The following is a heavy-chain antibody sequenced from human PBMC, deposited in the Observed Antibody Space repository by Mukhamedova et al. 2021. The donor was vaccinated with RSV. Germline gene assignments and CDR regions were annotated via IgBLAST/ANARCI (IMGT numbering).Heavy chain of an antibody. J-gene: IGHJ4*02. Sequence: GSISSNYWSWIRQSPGKGLEWIGYIYYSGSTNYNPSLKSRVTISGDTSKNQFSLKLSSVTAADTAVYYFAIETPSSGYFDYWGQGT. D-gene: IGHD3-22*01. CDR2: IYYSGST. V-gene: IGHV4-59*01. CDR3: AIETPSSGYFDY. CDR1: GSISSNY.